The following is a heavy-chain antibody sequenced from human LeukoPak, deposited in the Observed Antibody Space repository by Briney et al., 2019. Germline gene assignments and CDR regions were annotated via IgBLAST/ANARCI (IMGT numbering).Heavy chain of an antibody. Sequence: ASVKVSCKVSGYTLTELSMHWVRQAPGKGLEWMGGFDPEDGETIYAQKFQGRVTMTEDTSTDTAYMELSSLRSEDTAAYYCAMGVGAPEDLAVAADFDYWGQGTLVTVSS. CDR2: FDPEDGET. CDR3: AMGVGAPEDLAVAADFDY. J-gene: IGHJ4*02. V-gene: IGHV1-24*01. CDR1: GYTLTELS. D-gene: IGHD6-19*01.